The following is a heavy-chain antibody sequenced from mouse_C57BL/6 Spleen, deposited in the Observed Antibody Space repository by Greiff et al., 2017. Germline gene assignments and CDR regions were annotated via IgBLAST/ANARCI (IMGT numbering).Heavy chain of an antibody. V-gene: IGHV5-17*01. J-gene: IGHJ3*01. Sequence: EVQGVESGGGLVKPGGSLKLSCAASGFTFSDYGMHWVRQAPEKGLEWVAYISSGSSNIYYADTVKGRFTISRDNAKNTLFLQMTSLRSEDTAMYYCARLYSAYWGQGDLGTVSA. CDR3: ARLYSAY. D-gene: IGHD1-1*01. CDR1: GFTFSDYG. CDR2: ISSGSSNI.